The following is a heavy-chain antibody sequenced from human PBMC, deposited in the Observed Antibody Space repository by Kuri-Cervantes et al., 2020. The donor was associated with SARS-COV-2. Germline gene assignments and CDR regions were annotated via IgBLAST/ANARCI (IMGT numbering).Heavy chain of an antibody. J-gene: IGHJ6*04. V-gene: IGHV4-34*01. CDR2: INHSGST. CDR1: GFTFSNAW. Sequence: GSLRLSCAASGFTFSNAWMSWVRQPPGKGLEWIGEINHSGSTNYNPSLKSRVTISVDTSKNQFSLKLSSVTAADTAVYYCARGRRGYSYLAADVWGKGTTVTVSS. D-gene: IGHD5-18*01. CDR3: ARGRRGYSYLAADV.